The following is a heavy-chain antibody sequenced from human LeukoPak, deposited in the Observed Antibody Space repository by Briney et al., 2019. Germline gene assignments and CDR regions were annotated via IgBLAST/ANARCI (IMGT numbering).Heavy chain of an antibody. J-gene: IGHJ5*02. D-gene: IGHD2-2*01. CDR1: GGSISSYY. CDR2: IYYSGST. V-gene: IGHV4-59*08. Sequence: PSETLSLTCTVSGGSISSYYWSWIRQPPGKGLEWIGYIYYSGSTNYNPSLKSRVTISVDTSKNQSSLKLSSVTAADTAVYYCARHQFRRYCSSTSCLSGFDPWGQGTLVTVSS. CDR3: ARHQFRRYCSSTSCLSGFDP.